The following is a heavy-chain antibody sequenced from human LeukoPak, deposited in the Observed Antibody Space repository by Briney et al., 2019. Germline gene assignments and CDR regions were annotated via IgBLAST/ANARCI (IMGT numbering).Heavy chain of an antibody. CDR2: ISFDGSDK. D-gene: IGHD2/OR15-2a*01. CDR1: GFTFSLYD. CDR3: AKPNCYKTICPTWSPSFFDS. V-gene: IGHV3-30*18. Sequence: GVSLTLSCAASGFTFSLYDMHWVRQAPGKGLEWVAVISFDGSDKYYADFVKDRFTICRDNSKNTVYLQMNSLRAEDTAVYYCAKPNCYKTICPTWSPSFFDSWGQGMLVAVSS. J-gene: IGHJ4*02.